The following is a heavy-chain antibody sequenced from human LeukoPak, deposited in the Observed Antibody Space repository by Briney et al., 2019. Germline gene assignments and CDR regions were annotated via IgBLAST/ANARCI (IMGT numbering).Heavy chain of an antibody. CDR2: ISYDGSNK. Sequence: GGSLRLSCAASGFTFSSYAMHWARQAPGKGLEWVAVISYDGSNKYYADSVKGRFTISRDNSKNTLYLQMNSLRAEDTAVYYCARDLSYSGYDFAFDIWGQGTMVTVSS. D-gene: IGHD5-12*01. J-gene: IGHJ3*02. CDR1: GFTFSSYA. CDR3: ARDLSYSGYDFAFDI. V-gene: IGHV3-30*04.